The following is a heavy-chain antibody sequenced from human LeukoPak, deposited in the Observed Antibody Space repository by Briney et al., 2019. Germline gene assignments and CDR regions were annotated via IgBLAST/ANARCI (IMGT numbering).Heavy chain of an antibody. CDR2: IYPGDSDT. V-gene: IGHV5-51*01. D-gene: IGHD2-15*01. J-gene: IGHJ4*02. CDR3: ASSYCSGGSCYSYFDY. Sequence: GESLKISCKGSGSSFTSYWIGWVRQMPGKGLEWMGIIYPGDSDTRYSPSFQGQVTISADKSISTAYLQWSSLKASDTAMYYCASSYCSGGSCYSYFDYWGQGTLVTVSS. CDR1: GSSFTSYW.